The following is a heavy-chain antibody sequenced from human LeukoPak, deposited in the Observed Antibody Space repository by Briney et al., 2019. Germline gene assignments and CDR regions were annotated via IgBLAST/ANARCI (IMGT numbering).Heavy chain of an antibody. J-gene: IGHJ6*02. Sequence: VSVKVSCKASGYTFTSYDINWVRQATGQGLEWMGWMNPNSGNTGYAQKFRGRVTMTRNTSISTAYMELSSLRSEDTAVYYCARGTYDSSGYYWSAYYYYGMDVWGQGTTVTVSS. V-gene: IGHV1-8*01. D-gene: IGHD3-22*01. CDR1: GYTFTSYD. CDR2: MNPNSGNT. CDR3: ARGTYDSSGYYWSAYYYYGMDV.